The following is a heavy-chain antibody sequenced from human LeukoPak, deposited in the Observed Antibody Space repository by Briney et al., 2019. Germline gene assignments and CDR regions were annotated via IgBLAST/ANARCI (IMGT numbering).Heavy chain of an antibody. V-gene: IGHV3-53*01. Sequence: PGGSLRLSCAASGFTVSDNYMSWVRQAPGKGLEWVSVIYSGGTTYYADSVKGRPTISRDNSKNTLHLQMSGLRAEDTAVYYCARNSFRVNTHYFYGMDVWGQGTTVTVSS. CDR3: ARNSFRVNTHYFYGMDV. J-gene: IGHJ6*02. CDR2: IYSGGTT. D-gene: IGHD3-10*01. CDR1: GFTVSDNY.